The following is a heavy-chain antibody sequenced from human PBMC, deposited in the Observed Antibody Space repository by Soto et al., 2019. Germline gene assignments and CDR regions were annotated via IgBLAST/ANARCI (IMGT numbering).Heavy chain of an antibody. J-gene: IGHJ3*02. CDR2: IKSKTDGGTT. CDR3: TTDILTGYLLAHDAFDI. Sequence: EVQLVESGGGLVKPGGSLRLSCAASGFTFSNAWMNWVRQAPGKGLEWVGRIKSKTDGGTTDYAAPVKGRFTISRDHSKTTLYLQMNSLKTEDTAVYYCTTDILTGYLLAHDAFDIWRQGTMVTVSS. D-gene: IGHD3-9*01. V-gene: IGHV3-15*07. CDR1: GFTFSNAW.